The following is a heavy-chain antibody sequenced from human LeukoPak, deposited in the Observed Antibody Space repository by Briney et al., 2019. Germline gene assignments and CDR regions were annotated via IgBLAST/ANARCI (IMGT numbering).Heavy chain of an antibody. CDR3: ASSTYYYDSSPKTWGY. J-gene: IGHJ4*02. CDR2: IYSGGST. V-gene: IGHV3-53*01. D-gene: IGHD3-22*01. CDR1: GFTVSSNY. Sequence: QPGGSLRISCAASGFTVSSNYISLVRPAPRNGLPLVSVIYSGGSTYYAGSVKGRFTISRDNSKNTLYLQMNSLRAEDTAVYYCASSTYYYDSSPKTWGYWGQGTLVTVSS.